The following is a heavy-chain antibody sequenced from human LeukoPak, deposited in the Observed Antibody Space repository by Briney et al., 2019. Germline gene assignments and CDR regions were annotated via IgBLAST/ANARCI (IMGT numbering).Heavy chain of an antibody. D-gene: IGHD3-22*01. CDR1: GDSVSSNSAA. Sequence: QTLSLTCAISGDSVSSNSAAWNWIRQSPSRGLEWLGRTYYRSKWYNDYAVSVKSRITINPDTSKNQFSLQLNSVTPEDTAVYYCARAQTYYYDSSGYLDYWGQGTLVTVSS. J-gene: IGHJ4*02. V-gene: IGHV6-1*01. CDR3: ARAQTYYYDSSGYLDY. CDR2: TYYRSKWYN.